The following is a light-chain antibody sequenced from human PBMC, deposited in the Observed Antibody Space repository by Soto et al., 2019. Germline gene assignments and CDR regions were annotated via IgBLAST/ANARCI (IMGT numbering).Light chain of an antibody. CDR2: EAT. J-gene: IGLJ3*02. CDR3: SLYASTNTFM. CDR1: SSDIGRSNL. Sequence: QSPLTQPASVSGSPGQSITISCTGTSSDIGRSNLVSWYQQHPGKPPKLMIYEATKRPSGVSNRFSGSKSGNTASLTISGLQAEYESDYYCSLYASTNTFMFGGGTKVTVL. V-gene: IGLV2-23*02.